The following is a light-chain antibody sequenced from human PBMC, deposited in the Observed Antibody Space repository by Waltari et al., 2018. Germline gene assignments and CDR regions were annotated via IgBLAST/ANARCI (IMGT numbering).Light chain of an antibody. CDR2: DAS. Sequence: DIVMTQSPATLSVSPGETASLSRMARRALANNLAGYQQKPGQSLKLLIYDASTRATGIPARFSGSWSGTEFTLTITGLQSEDSAVYFCQQFNTQYSFGQGTKLEIK. J-gene: IGKJ2*01. CDR3: QQFNTQYS. V-gene: IGKV3-15*01. CDR1: RALANN.